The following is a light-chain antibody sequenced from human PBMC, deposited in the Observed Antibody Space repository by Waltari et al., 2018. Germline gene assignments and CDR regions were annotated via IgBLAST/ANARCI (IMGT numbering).Light chain of an antibody. J-gene: IGLJ3*02. V-gene: IGLV2-14*01. CDR2: DVS. CDR1: NSDVGGYNY. Sequence: QSALTQPASVSGSPGQSITISCTGTNSDVGGYNYVSWYQQHPGKAPKLMIYDVSNRPSGVSNRFSGSKSGNTASLTISGLQAEDESDYYCSSFTSRSTWVFGGGTKLTVL. CDR3: SSFTSRSTWV.